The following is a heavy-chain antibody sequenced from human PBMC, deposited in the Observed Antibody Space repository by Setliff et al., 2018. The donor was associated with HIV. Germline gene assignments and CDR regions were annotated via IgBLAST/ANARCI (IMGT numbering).Heavy chain of an antibody. Sequence: SETLSLTCTVSGGSIGSGSYYWTWIRQPAGKGLEWIGLVYTSGSTNYNPSLKSRVTISLDTSKNQFSLKLSSVTAADTAVYYCARVHPSSYYDFWSGLTRYYMDVWGKGTTVTVSS. CDR3: ARVHPSSYYDFWSGLTRYYMDV. J-gene: IGHJ6*03. CDR1: GGSIGSGSYY. CDR2: VYTSGST. V-gene: IGHV4-61*02. D-gene: IGHD3-3*01.